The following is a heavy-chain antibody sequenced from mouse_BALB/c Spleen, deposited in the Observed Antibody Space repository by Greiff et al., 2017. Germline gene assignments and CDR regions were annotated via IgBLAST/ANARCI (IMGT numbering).Heavy chain of an antibody. J-gene: IGHJ4*01. CDR1: GFTFSSYA. Sequence: EVMLVESGGGLVKPGGSLKLSCAASGFTFSSYAMSWVRQSPEKRLEWVAEISSGGSYTYYPDTVTGRFTISRDNAKNTLYLEMSSLRSEDTAMYYCARRRGDVGAMDYWGQGTSVTVSS. CDR2: ISSGGSYT. V-gene: IGHV5-9-4*01. D-gene: IGHD3-3*01. CDR3: ARRRGDVGAMDY.